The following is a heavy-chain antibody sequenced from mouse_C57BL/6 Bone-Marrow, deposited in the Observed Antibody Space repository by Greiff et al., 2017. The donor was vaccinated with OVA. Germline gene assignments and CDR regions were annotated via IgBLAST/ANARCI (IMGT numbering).Heavy chain of an antibody. V-gene: IGHV1-82*01. CDR2: IYPGDGDT. J-gene: IGHJ2*01. CDR1: GYAFSSSW. D-gene: IGHD2-3*01. Sequence: VKLMESGPELVKPGASVKISCTASGYAFSSSWMNWVKQRPGKGLEWIGRIYPGDGDTTYTGKFKGKATLTADKSSSTAYMQLSSLTSEDSAVYFCARHEDGYYASYFDYWGQGTTLTVSS. CDR3: ARHEDGYYASYFDY.